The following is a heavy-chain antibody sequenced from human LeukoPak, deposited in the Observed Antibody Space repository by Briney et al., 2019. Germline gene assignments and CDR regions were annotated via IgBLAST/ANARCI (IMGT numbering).Heavy chain of an antibody. CDR1: GFTFRSYA. D-gene: IGHD2-2*01. CDR3: AKVSRFAVVPAAMLDY. CDR2: ISGSGDIT. V-gene: IGHV3-23*01. J-gene: IGHJ4*02. Sequence: GGSLRLSCAASGFTFRSYAMGWVRQAPGKGLEWVSAISGSGDITYYADSVKGRFTMSRDNFKNTLYLQMNSLRAEDTAVYYCAKVSRFAVVPAAMLDYWGQGIQVTVSS.